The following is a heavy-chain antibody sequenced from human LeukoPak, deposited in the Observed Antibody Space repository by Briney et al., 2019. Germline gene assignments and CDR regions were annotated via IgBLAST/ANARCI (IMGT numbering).Heavy chain of an antibody. Sequence: ASVKVSCKVSGYTLTELSMHWVRQAPGKGLEWMGGFDPEDGETIYAQKFQGRVTMTEDTSTSTVYMELSSLRSEDTAVYYCARGRRYSSSHSNWFDPWGQGTLVTVSS. CDR3: ARGRRYSSSHSNWFDP. CDR1: GYTLTELS. D-gene: IGHD6-13*01. V-gene: IGHV1-24*01. CDR2: FDPEDGET. J-gene: IGHJ5*02.